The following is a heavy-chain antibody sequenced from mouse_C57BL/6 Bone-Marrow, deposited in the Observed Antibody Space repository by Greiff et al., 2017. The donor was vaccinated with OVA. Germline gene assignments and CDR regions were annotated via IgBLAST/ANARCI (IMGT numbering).Heavy chain of an antibody. CDR1: GFTFSRYG. J-gene: IGHJ2*01. CDR3: ARHYYGSSDD. D-gene: IGHD1-1*01. CDR2: ISSGGSYT. V-gene: IGHV5-6*01. Sequence: EVQLVESGGDLVKPGGSLKLSCAASGFTFSRYGMSWVRQTPDKRLEWVATISSGGSYTYYPDSVKGRFTISRDNAKNTLYLPMSMLNAEDTAMYYCARHYYGSSDDWGQGTTLTVSS.